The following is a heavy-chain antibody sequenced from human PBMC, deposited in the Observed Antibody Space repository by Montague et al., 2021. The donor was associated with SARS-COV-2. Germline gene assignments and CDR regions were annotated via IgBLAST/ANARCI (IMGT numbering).Heavy chain of an antibody. CDR3: ARMYVPAHGTSAASYSDY. J-gene: IGHJ4*02. Sequence: TLSLTCILSGGSISSDDSYWTWIRQHPGKGLEWIGYISYSGRTSYNASLKSRLTISADTSDNQFSLKLTSMTAADTAVYYCARMYVPAHGTSAASYSDYWGRGTLVTVSS. CDR2: ISYSGRT. CDR1: GGSISSDDSY. V-gene: IGHV4-31*03. D-gene: IGHD6-13*01.